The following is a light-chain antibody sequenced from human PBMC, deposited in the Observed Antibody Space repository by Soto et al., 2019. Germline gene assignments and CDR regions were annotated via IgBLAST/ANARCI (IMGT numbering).Light chain of an antibody. CDR2: YAY. V-gene: IGKV3-11*01. J-gene: IGKJ5*01. CDR3: QQRMASPPPS. Sequence: PGERATLSCTARQSVDTYVAWYQQNPGQAPRLLIHYAYNRVAGIPARFSGSGSGTEFTLTISSLVPEDFAVDYCQQRMASPPPSFGQGTRLEIK. CDR1: QSVDTY.